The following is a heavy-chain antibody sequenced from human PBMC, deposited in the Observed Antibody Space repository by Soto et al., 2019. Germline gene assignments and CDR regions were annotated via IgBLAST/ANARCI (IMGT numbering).Heavy chain of an antibody. CDR3: ARSDGYNKIEY. Sequence: GGSLRLSCAASGFSFSHYWMHWVRQAPGKGLDWVAVISYDGTNKYYADSVKGRFTISRDNSKNTLYLQMNSLRAEDTAVYYCARSDGYNKIEYWGQGTLVTVSS. CDR1: GFSFSHYW. CDR2: ISYDGTNK. V-gene: IGHV3-30-3*01. D-gene: IGHD6-25*01. J-gene: IGHJ4*02.